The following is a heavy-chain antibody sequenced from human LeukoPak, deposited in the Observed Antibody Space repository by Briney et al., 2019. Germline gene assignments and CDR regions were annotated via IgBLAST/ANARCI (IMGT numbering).Heavy chain of an antibody. CDR2: ISSSSSYI. Sequence: GGSLRLSCAASGFTFSKYWMNWVRQAPGKGLEWVSSISSSSSYIYYKDSLKGRFTISGDNAKNSLYLQMNSLRVEDTAVYYCARGRLGYYFDYWGRGTLVTVSS. CDR3: ARGRLGYYFDY. CDR1: GFTFSKYW. D-gene: IGHD3-16*01. V-gene: IGHV3-21*01. J-gene: IGHJ4*02.